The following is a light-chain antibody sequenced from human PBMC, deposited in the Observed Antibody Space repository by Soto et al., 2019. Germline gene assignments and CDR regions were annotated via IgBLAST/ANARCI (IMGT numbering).Light chain of an antibody. J-gene: IGKJ1*01. V-gene: IGKV1-39*01. CDR2: KAS. CDR1: QTISGW. Sequence: IQMTQSQSSRSASLGDRVTITCRASQTISGWLAWYQQKPGKAPKLLIYKASTLKSGVPSRFSDSGSGTDFTLTISSLKNEDVATYDCQQSYSTTQTFGQGTKVDIK. CDR3: QQSYSTTQT.